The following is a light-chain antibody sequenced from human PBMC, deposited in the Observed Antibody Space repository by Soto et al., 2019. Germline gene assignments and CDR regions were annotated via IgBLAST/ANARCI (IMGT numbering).Light chain of an antibody. V-gene: IGLV1-40*01. Sequence: QSALTQPPSVSGAPGQRVTISCTGSSSNIGAGFDVHWYQELPGTAPKLLIYGNTNRPSGVPDRFSGSKSGTSASLAITGLQAEDGADYYCQSYDTSLSGVVFGGGTKVTVL. CDR2: GNT. CDR3: QSYDTSLSGVV. CDR1: SSNIGAGFD. J-gene: IGLJ2*01.